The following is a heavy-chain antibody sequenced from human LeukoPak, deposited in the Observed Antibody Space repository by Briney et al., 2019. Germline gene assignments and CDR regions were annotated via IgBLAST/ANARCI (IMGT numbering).Heavy chain of an antibody. CDR2: IYPGDSDT. J-gene: IGHJ6*03. CDR1: GYSYTSYC. CDR3: ARHQWLESDYYYYMDV. Sequence: GESLKLPCKGSGYSYTSYCIGWVRQMPGKGLEWMGIIYPGDSDTRHSPSFQGQVTISADKSISTDYLQWSSLKASDTAMYYCARHQWLESDYYYYMDVWGKGTTVTVSS. V-gene: IGHV5-51*01. D-gene: IGHD6-19*01.